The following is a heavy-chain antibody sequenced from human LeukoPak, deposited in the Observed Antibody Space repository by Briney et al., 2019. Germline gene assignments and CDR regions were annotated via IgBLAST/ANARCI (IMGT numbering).Heavy chain of an antibody. CDR2: INPSGDGT. D-gene: IGHD2-15*01. J-gene: IGHJ4*02. Sequence: ASVKVSCKASGYTFTSYYMHRVRQAPGQGLEWMGVINPSGDGTSYAQKFQDRVTMTRNVSTSTVYMELSSLRSEDTAVYYCARTCCSETSKFDYWGQGTLVTVSS. V-gene: IGHV1-46*01. CDR3: ARTCCSETSKFDY. CDR1: GYTFTSYY.